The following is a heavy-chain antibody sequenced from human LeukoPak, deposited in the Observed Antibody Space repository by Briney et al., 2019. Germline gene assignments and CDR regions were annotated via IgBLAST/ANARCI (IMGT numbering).Heavy chain of an antibody. J-gene: IGHJ4*02. CDR2: IYYSGST. CDR3: ARGGWSLDY. V-gene: IGHV4-59*01. Sequence: SETLSLTCSVSGGSMSSYYWSWIRQPPGKGPEWIGYIYYSGSTDYNPSLKSRVTLSVDTSKNQFSLKLSSVTAADTAVYYCARGGWSLDYWGQGTLVTVSS. D-gene: IGHD2-15*01. CDR1: GGSMSSYY.